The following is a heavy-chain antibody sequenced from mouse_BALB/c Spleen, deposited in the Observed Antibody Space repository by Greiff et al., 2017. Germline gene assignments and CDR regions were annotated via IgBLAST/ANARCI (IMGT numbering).Heavy chain of an antibody. CDR2: INPNNGGN. CDR3: ARETYEPGHFDY. D-gene: IGHD2-12*01. J-gene: IGHJ2*02. CDR1: GYTFTEYT. Sequence: VQLQQSGPELVKPGASVKISCKTSGYTFTEYTLHWVKQSHGKSLEWIGGINPNNGGNSYNQKFKGKATLTVDKPYITAYMEQRSLTSEDSAVYYCARETYEPGHFDYWGQGTSLTVSS. V-gene: IGHV1-18*01.